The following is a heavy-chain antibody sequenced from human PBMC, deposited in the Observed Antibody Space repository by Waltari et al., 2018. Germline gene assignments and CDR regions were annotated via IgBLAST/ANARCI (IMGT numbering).Heavy chain of an antibody. CDR1: GFTFSNYA. V-gene: IGHV3-23*01. CDR2: IAAGGDST. D-gene: IGHD4-17*01. Sequence: EEQLLESGGGLVQPGGSLRLSCSVSGFTFSNYALSWVRLAPRKGLEWVSAIAAGGDSTYCSDSVEGRFTISRDNAKNTLYLQMNSLRVDDTAIYYCARGAYGEHDNWGQGTLVTVAS. CDR3: ARGAYGEHDN. J-gene: IGHJ4*02.